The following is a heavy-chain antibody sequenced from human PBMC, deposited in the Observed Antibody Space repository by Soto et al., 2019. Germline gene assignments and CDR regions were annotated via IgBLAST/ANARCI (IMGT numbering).Heavy chain of an antibody. Sequence: GGSLRLSCAASGFTFSSYAMSWVRQAPGKGLEWVSGVSGSGGSTYCVDSVKGRFTISRDNSKNTLYLQMNSLRAEDTAVYYCARLNDSSGYYDYWGQGTLVTVSS. J-gene: IGHJ4*02. CDR1: GFTFSSYA. D-gene: IGHD3-22*01. CDR2: VSGSGGST. CDR3: ARLNDSSGYYDY. V-gene: IGHV3-23*01.